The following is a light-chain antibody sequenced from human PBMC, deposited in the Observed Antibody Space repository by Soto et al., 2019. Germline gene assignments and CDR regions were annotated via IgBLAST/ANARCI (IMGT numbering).Light chain of an antibody. Sequence: DIQMTQSPSSLSASVGDRVTITCRASQGISTYLAWYQQKPGKVPKLLIYGASTLHSGVPSRFSGSESGTDFTLTISSLQPEDVATYYCQNYNSAPLTFGGGTKVEIK. V-gene: IGKV1-27*01. CDR2: GAS. CDR1: QGISTY. J-gene: IGKJ4*01. CDR3: QNYNSAPLT.